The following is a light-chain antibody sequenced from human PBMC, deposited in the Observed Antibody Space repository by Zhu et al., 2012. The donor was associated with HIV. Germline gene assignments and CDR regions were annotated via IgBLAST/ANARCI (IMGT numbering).Light chain of an antibody. CDR1: QGISNH. CDR2: GAS. Sequence: DIQVIQSPSALSASVGDRVTITCRASQGISNHLAWYHQKPGKAPKLLIYGASVLQSGVPSRFSGSGSGTEFTLTISSLQPEDFATYFCQHLTLYPTFGGGSKVE. CDR3: QHLTLYPT. V-gene: IGKV1-9*01. J-gene: IGKJ4*01.